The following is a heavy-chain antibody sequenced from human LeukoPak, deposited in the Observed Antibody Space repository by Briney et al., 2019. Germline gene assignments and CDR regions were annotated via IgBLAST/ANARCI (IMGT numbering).Heavy chain of an antibody. CDR3: ARDAPVYFFVWLLDYYYYYMDV. Sequence: GGSLRLSCAASGFTVSSNYMSWVRQAPGKGLEWVSVIYSGGSGGSRYYADSVKGRFTISRDNAKNSLYLQMNSLRAEDTAVYYCARDAPVYFFVWLLDYYYYYMDVWGKGTTVTVSS. J-gene: IGHJ6*03. V-gene: IGHV3-53*01. D-gene: IGHD3-3*01. CDR1: GFTVSSNY. CDR2: IYSGGSGGSR.